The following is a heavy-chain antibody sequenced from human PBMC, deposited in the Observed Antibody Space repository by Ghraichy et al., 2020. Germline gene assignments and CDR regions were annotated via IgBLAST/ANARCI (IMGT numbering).Heavy chain of an antibody. V-gene: IGHV4-34*01. Sequence: SETLSLTCAVYGGSFSGYYWSWIRQPPGKGLEWIGEINHSGSTNYNPSLKSRVTISVDTSKNQFSLKLSSVTAADTAVYYCAIDSGWSFDYWGQGTLVTVSS. J-gene: IGHJ4*02. CDR1: GGSFSGYY. CDR3: AIDSGWSFDY. D-gene: IGHD6-19*01. CDR2: INHSGST.